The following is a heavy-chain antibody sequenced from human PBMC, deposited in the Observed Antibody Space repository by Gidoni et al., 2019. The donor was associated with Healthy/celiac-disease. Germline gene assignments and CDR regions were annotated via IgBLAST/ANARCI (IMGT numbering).Heavy chain of an antibody. CDR1: GFTFSIYA. D-gene: IGHD6-13*01. CDR2: ISGSGGST. J-gene: IGHJ4*02. CDR3: AKNIAGYFYY. V-gene: IGHV3-23*01. Sequence: EVQLLESGGGLVRPGGSVRLYCASSGFTFSIYAMSCVRQAPGKGLEWVSAISGSGGSTYYADSVTRRFTISRYNSKNTLYLQMNSLRAEDTAVYYCAKNIAGYFYYWGQGTLVTVSS.